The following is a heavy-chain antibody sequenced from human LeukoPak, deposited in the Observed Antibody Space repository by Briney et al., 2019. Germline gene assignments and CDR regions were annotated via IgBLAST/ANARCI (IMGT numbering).Heavy chain of an antibody. V-gene: IGHV3-7*01. CDR1: GFAFRDYW. CDR2: VKQDGTEK. Sequence: GGSLRLSCEASGFAFRDYWMTWVRQAPGKGLEWVANVKQDGTEKFYVDSVKGRFTISRDNGKNSLYLQMNSLRVEDTAIYYCARAGGTSWADYWGQGTLVTVSS. J-gene: IGHJ4*02. D-gene: IGHD6-13*01. CDR3: ARAGGTSWADY.